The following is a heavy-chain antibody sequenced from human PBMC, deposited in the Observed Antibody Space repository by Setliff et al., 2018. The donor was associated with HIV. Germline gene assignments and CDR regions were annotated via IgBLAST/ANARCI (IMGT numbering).Heavy chain of an antibody. V-gene: IGHV1-69*01. CDR3: ARGGWELVSCYDY. CDR1: GGTFSSYA. Sequence: VKVSCKASGGTFSSYAISWVRQAPGQGLEWVGGIIPIFGTANYAQKFQGRVTITADESTSTAYMELSSLRSEDTAVYYCARGGWELVSCYDYWGQGTLVTVSS. J-gene: IGHJ4*02. D-gene: IGHD1-26*01. CDR2: IIPIFGTA.